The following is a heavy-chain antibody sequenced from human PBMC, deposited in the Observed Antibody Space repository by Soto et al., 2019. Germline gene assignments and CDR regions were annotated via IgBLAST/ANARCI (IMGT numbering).Heavy chain of an antibody. V-gene: IGHV1-18*01. CDR1: GYIFVNYG. CDR2: ISPYIGNT. D-gene: IGHD3-16*01. Sequence: QVQLVQSGDEVRKPGSSVKVSCKASGYIFVNYGIAWVRQAPGQGLEWMGWISPYIGNTHYASKVQGSLTLTTDTSRSTAYLGRGSLTSDDTAVYYCAMVDNYVTPTPQDVWGQGTTVTVSS. CDR3: AMVDNYVTPTPQDV. J-gene: IGHJ6*02.